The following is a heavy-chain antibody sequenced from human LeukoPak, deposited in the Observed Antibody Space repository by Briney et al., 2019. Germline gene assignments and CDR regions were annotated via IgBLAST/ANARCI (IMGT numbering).Heavy chain of an antibody. CDR3: ASGRQLGY. D-gene: IGHD6-13*01. V-gene: IGHV3-7*01. CDR1: GFTFSNYW. CDR2: IKEDGSER. Sequence: GGSLRLSCAASGFTFSNYWMSWVRQAPEKGLEWVANIKEDGSERYYVDSVKGRFTISRDNARNSLYLQMNSLRAEDTAVYYCASGRQLGYWGQGTLVIVSS. J-gene: IGHJ4*02.